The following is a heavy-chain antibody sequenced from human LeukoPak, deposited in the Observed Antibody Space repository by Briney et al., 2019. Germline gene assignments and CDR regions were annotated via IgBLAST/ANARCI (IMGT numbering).Heavy chain of an antibody. J-gene: IGHJ4*02. CDR2: IKKDGGDK. CDR3: ARGLWYY. V-gene: IGHV3-7*01. CDR1: GFNFSNYW. D-gene: IGHD3-10*01. Sequence: PGGSLRLSCVASGFNFSNYWMSWVRQAPGKGLEWVVNIKKDGGDKYYADSVKGRFTISRDNTKNSLYLQVNSLRVEDTAIYYCARGLWYYWGQGTLVTVSS.